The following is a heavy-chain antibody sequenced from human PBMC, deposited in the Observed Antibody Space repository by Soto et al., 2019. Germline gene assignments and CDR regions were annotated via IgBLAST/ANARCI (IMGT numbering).Heavy chain of an antibody. Sequence: QVQLVQSGAEVKKPGASVKVSCKASGYTFTNYYMHWVRQAPGQGLEWMGIINPSGGSTTYAQKFQGRVTMTRDTSTSTVYMELRSLRSEDTAVYYCARGFSSGWPFGYWGQGTPVTVSS. CDR2: INPSGGST. D-gene: IGHD6-19*01. CDR3: ARGFSSGWPFGY. J-gene: IGHJ4*02. V-gene: IGHV1-46*01. CDR1: GYTFTNYY.